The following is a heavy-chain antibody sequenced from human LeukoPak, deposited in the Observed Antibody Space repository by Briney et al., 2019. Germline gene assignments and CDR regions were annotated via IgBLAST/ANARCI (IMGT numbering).Heavy chain of an antibody. V-gene: IGHV4-61*02. D-gene: IGHD3-22*01. CDR2: IYTSGST. Sequence: SETLSLTCTVSGGSISSGSYYWSWIRQPAGKGLEWIGRIYTSGSTNYNPSLKSRVTISVDTSKNQSSLKLSSVTAADTAVYYCARVTTMIVEDAFDIWGQGTMITVSS. CDR3: ARVTTMIVEDAFDI. CDR1: GGSISSGSYY. J-gene: IGHJ3*02.